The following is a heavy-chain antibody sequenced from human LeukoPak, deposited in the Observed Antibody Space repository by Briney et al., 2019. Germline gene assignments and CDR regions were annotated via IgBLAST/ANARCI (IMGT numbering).Heavy chain of an antibody. Sequence: PGGSLRLSCAASGFTFSSCAMHWVRQAPGKGLEWVAVISYDGSNKYYADSVKGRFTISRDNSKNTLYLQMNSLRAEDTAVYYCARAVDDYVWGSYQPFDYWGQGTLVTVSS. V-gene: IGHV3-30-3*01. J-gene: IGHJ4*02. CDR1: GFTFSSCA. D-gene: IGHD3-16*01. CDR2: ISYDGSNK. CDR3: ARAVDDYVWGSYQPFDY.